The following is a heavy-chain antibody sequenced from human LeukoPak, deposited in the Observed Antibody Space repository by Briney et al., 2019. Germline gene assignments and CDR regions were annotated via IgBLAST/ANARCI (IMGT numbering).Heavy chain of an antibody. Sequence: SETLSLTCTVSGGSISSYYWSWIRQPPRKGLEWIGYIYYSWSTNYNPSLKSRVTISVDTSKNQFSLKLSSVTAADTAVYYCARDGGYGSGAFDIWGQGTMVTVSS. D-gene: IGHD3-10*01. V-gene: IGHV4-59*01. CDR3: ARDGGYGSGAFDI. J-gene: IGHJ3*02. CDR2: IYYSWST. CDR1: GGSISSYY.